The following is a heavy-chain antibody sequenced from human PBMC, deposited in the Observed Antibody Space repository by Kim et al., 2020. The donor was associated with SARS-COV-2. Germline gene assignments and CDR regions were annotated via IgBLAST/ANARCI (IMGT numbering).Heavy chain of an antibody. D-gene: IGHD6-25*01. Sequence: GGSLRLSCAASGFTFSSYAMSWVRQAPGKGLEWVSGIRGSGSSTYYADSVKGRFTVSRDNSKNTLYLQMNGLSAEDTAVYYCAKDSSSGEGDYFDYWGQGTLVTVSS. CDR1: GFTFSSYA. CDR3: AKDSSSGEGDYFDY. J-gene: IGHJ4*02. V-gene: IGHV3-23*01. CDR2: IRGSGSST.